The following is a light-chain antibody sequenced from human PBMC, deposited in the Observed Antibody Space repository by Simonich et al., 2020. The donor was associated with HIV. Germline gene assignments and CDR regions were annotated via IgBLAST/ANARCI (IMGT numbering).Light chain of an antibody. Sequence: DIVMTQSPLSLPVTPGEPASISCRSSQSLLHSNGHNYLDWYLPKPGQSPQLLIYLGSNRASGVPDRFSGSGSGTDFTLKISRVEAEDVGVYYCMKALQTRFTFGPGTKVDIK. J-gene: IGKJ3*01. CDR2: LGS. CDR1: QSLLHSNGHNY. CDR3: MKALQTRFT. V-gene: IGKV2-28*01.